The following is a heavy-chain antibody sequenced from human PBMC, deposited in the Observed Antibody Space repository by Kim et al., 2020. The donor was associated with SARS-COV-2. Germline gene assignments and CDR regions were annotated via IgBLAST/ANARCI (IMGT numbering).Heavy chain of an antibody. V-gene: IGHV5-51*01. Sequence: GESLKISCKGSGYSFTSYWIGWVRQMPGKGLECMGIIYPGDSDTRYSPSFQGQVTISADKSISTAYLQWSSLKASDTAMYYCARHYRPVEMATISAFDIWGQGTMVTVSS. D-gene: IGHD5-12*01. J-gene: IGHJ3*02. CDR1: GYSFTSYW. CDR2: IYPGDSDT. CDR3: ARHYRPVEMATISAFDI.